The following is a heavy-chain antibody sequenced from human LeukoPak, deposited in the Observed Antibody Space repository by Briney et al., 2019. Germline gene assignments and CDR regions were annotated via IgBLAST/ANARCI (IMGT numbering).Heavy chain of an antibody. CDR2: IYSAGST. CDR3: ARLPEWELPDY. V-gene: IGHV3-53*01. D-gene: IGHD1-26*01. Sequence: GGSLRLSCAVSGFTVSSNYMSWVRQAPGKGLEWVSVIYSAGSTYYAGSVKGRFTISRDNSKNTMYLQMNSLRVEDTAVYYCARLPEWELPDYWGQGTLVTVSS. J-gene: IGHJ4*02. CDR1: GFTVSSNY.